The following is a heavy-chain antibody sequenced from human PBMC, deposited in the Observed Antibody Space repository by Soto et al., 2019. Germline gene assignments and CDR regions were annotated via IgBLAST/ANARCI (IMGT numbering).Heavy chain of an antibody. CDR3: ARGQRFSDSFDP. CDR1: GGAISGYY. J-gene: IGHJ5*02. D-gene: IGHD3-3*01. Sequence: QVQLQESGPGLVKPSETLSLTCTVSGGAISGYYWTWIRQSAGKGLEWIGRIYSSGGTKYNPSLQSRVTMSLDTSENQFSLRLPYVTAADTAVYYCARGQRFSDSFDPWGQGTLVTVSS. V-gene: IGHV4-4*07. CDR2: IYSSGGT.